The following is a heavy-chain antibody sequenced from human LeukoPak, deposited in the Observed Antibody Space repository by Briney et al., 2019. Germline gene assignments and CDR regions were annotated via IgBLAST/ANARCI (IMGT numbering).Heavy chain of an antibody. CDR1: GFTFSTYG. Sequence: GGSLRLSCAASGFTFSTYGMHWVRQVPGKGLEWVALIWYDGSNKYYADSVKGRFIISRDNSKDTLYLQMDSLRAEDTAVYYCARGYCSGGSCYPGYFDYWGQGTLVTVSS. CDR2: IWYDGSNK. D-gene: IGHD2-15*01. CDR3: ARGYCSGGSCYPGYFDY. J-gene: IGHJ4*02. V-gene: IGHV3-33*01.